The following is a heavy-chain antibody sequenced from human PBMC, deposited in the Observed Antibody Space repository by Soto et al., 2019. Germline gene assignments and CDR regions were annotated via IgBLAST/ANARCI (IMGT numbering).Heavy chain of an antibody. V-gene: IGHV4-39*01. Sequence: SETLSLTCTVSGGSISSSSYYWGWIRQPPGKGLEWIGSIYYSGSTYYNPSLKSRVTISVDTPKNQFSLKLSSVTAADTAVYYCARVSSGWYYFDYWGQGTLVTVSS. CDR1: GGSISSSSYY. CDR3: ARVSSGWYYFDY. CDR2: IYYSGST. D-gene: IGHD6-19*01. J-gene: IGHJ4*02.